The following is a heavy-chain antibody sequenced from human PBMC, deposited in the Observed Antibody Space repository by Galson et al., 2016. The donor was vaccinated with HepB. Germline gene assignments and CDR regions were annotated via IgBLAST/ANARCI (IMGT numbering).Heavy chain of an antibody. V-gene: IGHV3-48*02. CDR3: ARGFWFGLGRKYGMDV. CDR2: IRSSSNTI. J-gene: IGHJ6*02. Sequence: SLRLSCAASGLTFSSYSMNWVRQAPGKGLEWVSYIRSSSNTIYYADSVKGRFTTSRDNAKNSLFLQMKSLRDEDTAVYYCARGFWFGLGRKYGMDVWGQGTTVTVSS. CDR1: GLTFSSYS. D-gene: IGHD3-10*01.